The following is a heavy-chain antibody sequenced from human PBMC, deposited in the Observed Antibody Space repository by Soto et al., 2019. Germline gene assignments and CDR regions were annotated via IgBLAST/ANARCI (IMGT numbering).Heavy chain of an antibody. Sequence: EVQLVESGGGLVQPGGSLRLSCAASGFTFSSYELNWVRQAPGKGLEWVSYISTSPGVIYYGDSVKGRFTISRDNAKNSLYLQMNSLRAEDTAVYYCARPWDTAMVSTWNYWGQGTLVTVSS. CDR2: ISTSPGVI. CDR1: GFTFSSYE. CDR3: ARPWDTAMVSTWNY. D-gene: IGHD5-18*01. V-gene: IGHV3-48*03. J-gene: IGHJ4*02.